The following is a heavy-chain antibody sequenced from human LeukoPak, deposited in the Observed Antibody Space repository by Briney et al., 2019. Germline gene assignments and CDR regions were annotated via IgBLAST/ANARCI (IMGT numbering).Heavy chain of an antibody. CDR3: ARQYYYDSSGYSYYYYYYYMDV. CDR1: GFTFSSYW. V-gene: IGHV3-74*01. D-gene: IGHD3-22*01. Sequence: PGGSLRLSCAASGFTFSSYWMHWVRQAPGKGLVWVSRINSDGSSTSYADSVKGRFTISRDNAKNTLYLQMNSLRAEDTAVYYCARQYYYDSSGYSYYYYYYYMDVWGKGTTVTVSS. CDR2: INSDGSST. J-gene: IGHJ6*03.